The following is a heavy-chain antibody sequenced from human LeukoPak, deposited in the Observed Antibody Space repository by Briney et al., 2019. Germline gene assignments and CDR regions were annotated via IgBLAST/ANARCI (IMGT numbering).Heavy chain of an antibody. Sequence: SETLSLTCTVSGGSISSGRYYWRWIPQHPGKVPAWIGYIYFCWSTCYNPSLKSRVTISVDTSKNQCSLKLSSVTAADTAVYYCARERSQGEAFDIWGQGTMVTVSS. D-gene: IGHD3-16*01. J-gene: IGHJ3*02. CDR3: ARERSQGEAFDI. V-gene: IGHV4-31*03. CDR1: GGSISSGRYY. CDR2: IYFCWST.